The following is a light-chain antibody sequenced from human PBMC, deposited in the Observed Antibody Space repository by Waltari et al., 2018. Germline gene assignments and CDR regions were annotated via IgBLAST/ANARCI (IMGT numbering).Light chain of an antibody. J-gene: IGKJ2*01. CDR1: QTVLYRTINKNY. V-gene: IGKV4-1*01. CDR3: QQYYSTPYT. Sequence: DIVMTQSPDSLAVSLGERATINGKASQTVLYRTINKNYLAWYQQKPGQPPKLLIYWASTRESGVPDRFSGSGSGTDFTLTISSLQAEDVAVYYCQQYYSTPYTFGQGTKLEIK. CDR2: WAS.